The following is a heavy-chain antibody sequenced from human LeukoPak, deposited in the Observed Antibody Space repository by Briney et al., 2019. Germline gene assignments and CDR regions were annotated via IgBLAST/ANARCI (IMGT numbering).Heavy chain of an antibody. Sequence: PGRSLRLSCAASGFSFRDFAVHWVRHVSGKGLEWVAGVSWNSGSIGYADSVRGRFSISRDNAKNFLYLQMNSLRAEDTAVYYCAKLASRIVVAYYFDYWGQGTLVTVSS. CDR3: AKLASRIVVAYYFDY. CDR2: VSWNSGSI. V-gene: IGHV3-9*01. J-gene: IGHJ4*02. D-gene: IGHD3-22*01. CDR1: GFSFRDFA.